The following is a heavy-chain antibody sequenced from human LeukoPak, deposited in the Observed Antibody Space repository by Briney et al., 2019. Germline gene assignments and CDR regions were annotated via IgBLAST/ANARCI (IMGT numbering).Heavy chain of an antibody. CDR2: IKQDGSEK. CDR3: ARETPGIAAAGTTMVFDY. D-gene: IGHD6-13*01. V-gene: IGHV3-7*01. Sequence: GGSLRLSRAASGFTFSSYWMSWVRQAPGKGLEWVANIKQDGSEKYYVDSVKGRFTISRDNAKNSLYLQMNSLRAEDTAVYYCARETPGIAAAGTTMVFDYWGQGTLVTVSS. CDR1: GFTFSSYW. J-gene: IGHJ4*02.